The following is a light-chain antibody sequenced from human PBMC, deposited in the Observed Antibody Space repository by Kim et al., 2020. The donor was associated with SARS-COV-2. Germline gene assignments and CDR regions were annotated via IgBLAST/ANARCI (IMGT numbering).Light chain of an antibody. CDR3: AAWDDSLSVHVV. CDR1: SSNIGSNY. V-gene: IGLV1-47*01. J-gene: IGLJ2*01. CDR2: RNN. Sequence: QSVTISCSGSSSNIGSNYVYWYQQLPGTAPKLLIYRNNQRPSGVPDRFSGSKSGTSASLAISGLRSEDEADYYCAAWDDSLSVHVVFGGGTQLTVL.